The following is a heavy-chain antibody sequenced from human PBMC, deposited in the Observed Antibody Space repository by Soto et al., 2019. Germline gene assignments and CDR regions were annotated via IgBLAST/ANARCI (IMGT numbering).Heavy chain of an antibody. D-gene: IGHD2-15*01. Sequence: GGSLRLSCAASGFTFSSYGMHWVRQAPGKGLEWVAVISYDGSNKYYADSVKGRFTISRDNSKNTLYLQMNSLRAEDTAVYYCARVVSRSYGMDVWGQGTTVTVSS. V-gene: IGHV3-30*03. CDR3: ARVVSRSYGMDV. J-gene: IGHJ6*02. CDR1: GFTFSSYG. CDR2: ISYDGSNK.